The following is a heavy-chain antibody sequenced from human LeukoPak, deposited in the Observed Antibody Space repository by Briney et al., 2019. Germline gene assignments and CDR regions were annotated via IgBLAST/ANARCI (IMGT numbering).Heavy chain of an antibody. Sequence: ASVKVSCKASGYTFTGYYMHWVRQAPGQGLEWMGWINPNSGGTNYAQKFQGRVTMTRDTSISTAYMELSRLRSDDTAVYYCARDFGTTNIVVVPAAMVLPGPTNEENDYGGQGTLVTVSS. V-gene: IGHV1-2*02. CDR1: GYTFTGYY. CDR2: INPNSGGT. J-gene: IGHJ4*02. D-gene: IGHD2-2*01. CDR3: ARDFGTTNIVVVPAAMVLPGPTNEENDY.